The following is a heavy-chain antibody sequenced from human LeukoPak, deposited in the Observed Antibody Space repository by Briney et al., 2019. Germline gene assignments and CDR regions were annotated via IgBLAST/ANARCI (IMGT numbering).Heavy chain of an antibody. D-gene: IGHD2-21*01. V-gene: IGHV3-74*01. CDR1: GFTLSDYW. J-gene: IGHJ4*02. CDR3: ARAVFCGAACPAPFDF. Sequence: GGSLRLSCAASGFTLSDYWMHWVRQVPGEGLVWVSRINTDGTRTRYADSVMGRFTVSRDDAKNALFLQMNSLRAEDTAVYYCARAVFCGAACPAPFDFWSQGTLVTVSS. CDR2: INTDGTRT.